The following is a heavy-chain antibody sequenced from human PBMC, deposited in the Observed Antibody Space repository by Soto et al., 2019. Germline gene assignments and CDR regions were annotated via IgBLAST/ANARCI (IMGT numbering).Heavy chain of an antibody. Sequence: SETLCLTCTVAGGSISDSSYYWVWIRQPPGKGLEWIGSIYYSGSTYYNPSLKGRVTISVDTSKNQFSLKLSSVTAADTAVYYCASPYYDFWSGYYTGDYYYMDVWGKGTTVTVSS. V-gene: IGHV4-39*01. CDR1: GGSISDSSYY. CDR2: IYYSGST. CDR3: ASPYYDFWSGYYTGDYYYMDV. D-gene: IGHD3-3*01. J-gene: IGHJ6*03.